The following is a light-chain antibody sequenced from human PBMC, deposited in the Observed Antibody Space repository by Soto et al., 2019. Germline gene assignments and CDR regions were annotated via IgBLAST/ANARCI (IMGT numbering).Light chain of an antibody. CDR2: EVT. V-gene: IGLV2-14*01. J-gene: IGLJ1*01. CDR1: NTDVGQDKS. CDR3: VSYTDPDTLV. Sequence: QSALTQPASVSGSRGQSIIISCVGRNTDVGQDKSVSWYQQGPGKAPKLLIFEVTNRPSGVANRFSGSRSGNTASLTISGLQPDDEGDYFCVSYTDPDTLVFGTGTKLTVL.